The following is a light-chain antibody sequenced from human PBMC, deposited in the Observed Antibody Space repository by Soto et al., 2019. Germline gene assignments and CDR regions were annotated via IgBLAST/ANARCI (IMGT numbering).Light chain of an antibody. CDR2: AAS. J-gene: IGKJ5*01. CDR1: QSISSY. Sequence: DIQMTQSPSSLSASVGDRVTITCRASQSISSYLNWYQVKPGKAPKLLIYAASTLESGVPSRFRASVSGTEFSLTISRLQPEDVSTYYCQQLFDSPITFGRGTRLEIK. V-gene: IGKV1-39*01. CDR3: QQLFDSPIT.